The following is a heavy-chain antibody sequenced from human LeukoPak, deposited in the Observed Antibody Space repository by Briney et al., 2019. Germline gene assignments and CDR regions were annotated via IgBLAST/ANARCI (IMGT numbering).Heavy chain of an antibody. CDR2: IYHSGST. CDR1: GGSISSGGYS. CDR3: ARSYGSGSYLAYYGMDV. Sequence: SETLSLTCTVSGGSISSGGYSWSWIRQPPGKGLEWIGYIYHSGSTYYNPSLKSRVTISVDRSKNQFSLKLSSVTAADTAVYYCARSYGSGSYLAYYGMDVWGQGTTVTVSS. V-gene: IGHV4-30-2*01. J-gene: IGHJ6*02. D-gene: IGHD3-10*01.